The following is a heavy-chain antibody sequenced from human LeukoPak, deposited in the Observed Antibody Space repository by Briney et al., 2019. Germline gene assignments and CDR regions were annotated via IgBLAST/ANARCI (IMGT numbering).Heavy chain of an antibody. V-gene: IGHV4-31*03. CDR2: IYYSGST. Sequence: SQTLSLTCTVSGGSISSGGYYWSWIRQHPGKGLEWIGYIYYSGSTYYNPSLKSRVTISVDTSKNQFSLKLSSVTAADTAVYCCARQRTPNDRLGWGGNAFDIWGQGTMVTVSS. D-gene: IGHD4-23*01. CDR3: ARQRTPNDRLGWGGNAFDI. J-gene: IGHJ3*02. CDR1: GGSISSGGYY.